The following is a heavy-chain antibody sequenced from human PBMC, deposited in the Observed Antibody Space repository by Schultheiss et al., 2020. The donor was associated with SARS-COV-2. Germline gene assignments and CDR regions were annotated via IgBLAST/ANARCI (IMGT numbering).Heavy chain of an antibody. V-gene: IGHV3-53*05. CDR3: ARDKDRRDGYNNWGFDY. CDR1: GFTVSSNY. J-gene: IGHJ4*02. CDR2: ISGSGGST. Sequence: GSLRLSCAASGFTVSSNYMSWVRQAPGKGLEWVSAISGSGGSTYYADSVKGRFTISRDNSKNTLYLQMSSLRAEDTAVYYCARDKDRRDGYNNWGFDYWGQGTLVTVSS. D-gene: IGHD5-24*01.